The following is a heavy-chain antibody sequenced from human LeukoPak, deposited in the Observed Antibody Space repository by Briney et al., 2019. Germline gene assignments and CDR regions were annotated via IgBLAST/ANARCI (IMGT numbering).Heavy chain of an antibody. D-gene: IGHD6-6*01. CDR1: GFAFSRYS. V-gene: IGHV3-15*01. CDR2: IKSKTDGGTT. CDR3: RCLYISPSGQYFDY. Sequence: PGGSLRLSCAASGFAFSRYSMSWVRQAPGKGLEWVGRIKSKTDGGTTDYAAPVKGRFSISRDDSKNTLYLQMNSLKTEDSAVYYCRCLYISPSGQYFDYWGQGTLVTVSS. J-gene: IGHJ4*02.